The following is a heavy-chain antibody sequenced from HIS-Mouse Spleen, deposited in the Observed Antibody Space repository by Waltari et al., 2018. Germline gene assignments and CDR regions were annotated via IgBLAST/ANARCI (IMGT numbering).Heavy chain of an antibody. J-gene: IGHJ2*01. CDR1: GGSISRSSYY. V-gene: IGHV4-39*07. CDR2: ICYSGST. Sequence: QLQLQESGPGLVKPSETLSLTCTVSGGSISRSSYYWGWIRQPPGKGLEWRGSICYSGSTDDDPSLKSGVTISVDTSKNQFSLKLSSVTAADTAVYYCAREIPYSSSWYDWYFDLWGRGTLVTVSS. D-gene: IGHD6-13*01. CDR3: AREIPYSSSWYDWYFDL.